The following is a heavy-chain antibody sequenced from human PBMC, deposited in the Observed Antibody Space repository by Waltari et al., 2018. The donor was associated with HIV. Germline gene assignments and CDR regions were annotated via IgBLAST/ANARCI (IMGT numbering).Heavy chain of an antibody. CDR3: ARAGIDGKLPPDY. J-gene: IGHJ4*02. Sequence: EVQLVESGGGSVQPGGSLRLSCAASGFTFSSYWMHWVRQAPGKGLVWVSRVNRDGSSTRNADSVKGRFTISRDNANNTLYLQMNSLRAEDTAVYYCARAGIDGKLPPDYWGQGTLVTVSS. V-gene: IGHV3-74*01. D-gene: IGHD1-26*01. CDR1: GFTFSSYW. CDR2: VNRDGSST.